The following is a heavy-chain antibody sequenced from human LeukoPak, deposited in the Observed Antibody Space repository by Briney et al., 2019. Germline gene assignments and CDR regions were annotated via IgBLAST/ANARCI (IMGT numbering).Heavy chain of an antibody. CDR1: GGSFSGYY. V-gene: IGHV4-34*01. Sequence: SETLSLTCAVYGGSFSGYYWSWIRQPPGKGLEWIGEINHSGSTNYNPSLKSRVTISVDTSKNQFSLKLSSVTAADTAVYYCAKDILLIYYYDSSGRGANFDYWGQGTLVTVSS. J-gene: IGHJ4*02. CDR2: INHSGST. CDR3: AKDILLIYYYDSSGRGANFDY. D-gene: IGHD3-22*01.